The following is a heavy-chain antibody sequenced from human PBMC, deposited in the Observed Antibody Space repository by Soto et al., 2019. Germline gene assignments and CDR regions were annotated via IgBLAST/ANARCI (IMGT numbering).Heavy chain of an antibody. V-gene: IGHV1-69*12. J-gene: IGHJ2*01. CDR1: GGTFSNYP. CDR3: ARGNHRWLQLWYFDL. D-gene: IGHD5-12*01. CDR2: IIPIFGTV. Sequence: QVQLVQSGAEVKKPGSSVKVSCKASGGTFSNYPISWVTQAPGQGLEWMGGIIPIFGTVNYAQKFQGRVTITADESTSTAYMELSSLRSEVTAVYYCARGNHRWLQLWYFDLWGRGTLVTVSS.